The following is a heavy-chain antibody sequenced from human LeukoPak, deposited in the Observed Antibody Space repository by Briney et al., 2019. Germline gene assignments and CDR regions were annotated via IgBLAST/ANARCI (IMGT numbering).Heavy chain of an antibody. CDR3: ASSPMVRGVTNFYFDY. CDR1: GDSISSGGFH. J-gene: IGHJ4*02. D-gene: IGHD3-10*01. Sequence: SETLSLTCTVSGDSISSGGFHWSWIRQHPGKGLEWIGHIYYSGSTFYNPSLKSRVTISVDTSRNQLSLKLGAVTAADAAVYYCASSPMVRGVTNFYFDYWGQGTLVTVSS. CDR2: IYYSGST. V-gene: IGHV4-31*03.